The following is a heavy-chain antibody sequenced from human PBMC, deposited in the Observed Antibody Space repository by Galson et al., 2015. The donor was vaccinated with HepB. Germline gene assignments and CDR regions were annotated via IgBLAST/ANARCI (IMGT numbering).Heavy chain of an antibody. CDR2: INPNSGGT. CDR1: EYTSTDYN. D-gene: IGHD3-22*01. V-gene: IGHV1-2*02. Sequence: SVKVSCKASEYTSTDYNIHWVRQAPGQGLEWMGWINPNSGGTNYAQKFQGRVTMTRDTSINTAYMELSRLTSDDTAVYFCARDYYDTTRLPAEYFQHWGQGTLVTVSS. J-gene: IGHJ1*01. CDR3: ARDYYDTTRLPAEYFQH.